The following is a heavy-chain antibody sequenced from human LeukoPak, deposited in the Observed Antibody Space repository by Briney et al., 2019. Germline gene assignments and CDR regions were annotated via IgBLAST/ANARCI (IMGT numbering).Heavy chain of an antibody. CDR1: GFTFSSYA. CDR2: ISSDGTST. Sequence: PGGSLRLSCAASGFTFSSYAMSWVRRAPGKGLVWVSRISSDGTSTNYADSVKGRFVISRDNAKNTLYLQMNSLRAEDTAVYFCARVRSSSWFDYWGQGTLVAVSS. D-gene: IGHD6-13*01. J-gene: IGHJ4*02. V-gene: IGHV3-74*01. CDR3: ARVRSSSWFDY.